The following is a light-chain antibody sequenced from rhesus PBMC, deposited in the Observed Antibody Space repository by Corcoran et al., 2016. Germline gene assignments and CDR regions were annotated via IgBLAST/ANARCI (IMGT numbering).Light chain of an antibody. Sequence: QSALTQPPSVSKSLGQSVTISCTGTSSDIGGYNGVSWYQEHPGTAPRLLIYDVTERPSGDSGRFSGSKSGNTASLTISGLQAEDEADYYCVSYWNGGTYIFGPGTRRTVL. CDR2: DVT. CDR3: VSYWNGGTYI. J-gene: IGLJ1*01. V-gene: IGLV2-38*01. CDR1: SSDIGGYNG.